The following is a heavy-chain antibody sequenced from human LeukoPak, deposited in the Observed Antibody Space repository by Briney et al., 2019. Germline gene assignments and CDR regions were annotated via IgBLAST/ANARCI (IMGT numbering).Heavy chain of an antibody. CDR1: DGSISSGGYY. D-gene: IGHD3-22*01. CDR3: ARTYYYDSSGYFDY. J-gene: IGHJ4*02. CDR2: IYYSGST. Sequence: PSETLSLTCTVSDGSISSGGYYWSWIRQHPGEGLEWIGYIYYSGSTYYNPSLKGRVTISVDTSKNQFSLKLSSVTAADTAVYYCARTYYYDSSGYFDYWGQGTLVTVSS. V-gene: IGHV4-31*03.